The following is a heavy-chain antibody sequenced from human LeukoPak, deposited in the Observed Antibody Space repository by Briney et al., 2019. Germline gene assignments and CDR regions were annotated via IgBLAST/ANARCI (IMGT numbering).Heavy chain of an antibody. D-gene: IGHD5-12*01. CDR1: GYTFINYY. CDR3: AREGEIGYDLSDY. Sequence: ASVKVSCKASGYTFINYYMNWVRQAPGQGLEWMGIINPSGGSTSYAQKFQGRVTVTRDTSTSTVYMELSSLRSEDTAMYYCAREGEIGYDLSDYWGQGTLVTVSS. V-gene: IGHV1-46*01. CDR2: INPSGGST. J-gene: IGHJ4*02.